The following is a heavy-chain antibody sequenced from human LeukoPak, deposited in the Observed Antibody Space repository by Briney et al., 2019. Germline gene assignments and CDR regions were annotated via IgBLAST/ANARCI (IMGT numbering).Heavy chain of an antibody. J-gene: IGHJ4*02. Sequence: GGSLRLSCAASGFTFSSYGMHWVRQAPGKGLEWVAVISYDGSNKYYADSVKGRFTISRDNSKNTLYLQMNSLRAEDTAVYYCAKGGKRWLQSPGAYFDYWSQGTLVTVSS. V-gene: IGHV3-30*18. CDR2: ISYDGSNK. D-gene: IGHD5-24*01. CDR3: AKGGKRWLQSPGAYFDY. CDR1: GFTFSSYG.